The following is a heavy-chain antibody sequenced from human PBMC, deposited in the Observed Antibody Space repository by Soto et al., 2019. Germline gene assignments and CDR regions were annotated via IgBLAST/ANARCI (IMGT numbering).Heavy chain of an antibody. D-gene: IGHD2-21*02. CDR1: GYTFTSYG. CDR2: ISAYNGNT. Sequence: QVQLVQSGAEVKKPGASVKVSCKASGYTFTSYGISWVRQAPGQGLEWMGWISAYNGNTNYAQKLQGRVTMTTDTSTSTADMELRSLRSDDTAVYYCACSYCGGDCYSVYYYYGMDVWGQGTTVTVSS. J-gene: IGHJ6*02. CDR3: ACSYCGGDCYSVYYYYGMDV. V-gene: IGHV1-18*01.